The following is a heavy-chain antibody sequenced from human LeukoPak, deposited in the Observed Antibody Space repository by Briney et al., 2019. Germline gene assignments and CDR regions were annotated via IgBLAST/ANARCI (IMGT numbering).Heavy chain of an antibody. V-gene: IGHV1-69*01. CDR3: ARDRFEGYYGMDV. Sequence: GSSVKVSCKASGGTFSSYAISWVRQAPGQGLEWMGGIIPIFGTANYAQKFQGRVTITADESTSTAYMELSSLRPEDTAVYYCARDRFEGYYGMDVWGQGTTVTVSS. J-gene: IGHJ6*02. CDR2: IIPIFGTA. D-gene: IGHD3-16*01. CDR1: GGTFSSYA.